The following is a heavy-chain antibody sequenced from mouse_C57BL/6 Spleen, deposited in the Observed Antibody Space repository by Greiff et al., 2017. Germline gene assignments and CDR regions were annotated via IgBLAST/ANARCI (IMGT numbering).Heavy chain of an antibody. Sequence: VQLQQPGAELVKPGASVKMSCKASGYTFTSYWITWVKQRPGQGLEWIGDIYPGSGSTNYNQKFKGKSTLTVDKSSSTAYMQLSSLTSEDSAVYYCARELGRGHFDYWGQGTTLTVSS. CDR3: ARELGRGHFDY. CDR2: IYPGSGST. D-gene: IGHD4-1*01. V-gene: IGHV1-55*01. CDR1: GYTFTSYW. J-gene: IGHJ2*01.